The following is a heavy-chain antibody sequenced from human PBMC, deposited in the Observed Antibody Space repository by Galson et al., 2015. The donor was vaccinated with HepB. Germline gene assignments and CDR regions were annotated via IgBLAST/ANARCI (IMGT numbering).Heavy chain of an antibody. CDR3: AKGRITISMGILSGNDY. J-gene: IGHJ4*01. V-gene: IGHV3-23*01. CDR1: GFTFSSYA. D-gene: IGHD3-10*01. Sequence: ALRLSRLACGFTFSSYAMCWVRQAPGKGLEWVSAISGSRGRRYHAYSVNGRFTNSKNNSKNTLYLQINSLRAEDTAVYYCAKGRITISMGILSGNDYWGQGTMVTVSS. CDR2: ISGSRGRR.